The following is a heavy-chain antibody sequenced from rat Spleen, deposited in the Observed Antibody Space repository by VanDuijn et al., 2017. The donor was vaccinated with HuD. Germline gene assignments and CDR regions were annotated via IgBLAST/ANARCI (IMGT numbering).Heavy chain of an antibody. Sequence: EVQLVESGGGLVRPGRSLKLSCAASGFTFSNYDMAWIRQAPTKGLEWIASISPGGGNTSYRDSVKGRFTISRDNAKNTQYLQMDSLRSEDTATYYCARHAVRRPTDWYFDFWGPGTMVTVSS. J-gene: IGHJ1*01. D-gene: IGHD1-11*01. CDR2: ISPGGGNT. CDR3: ARHAVRRPTDWYFDF. CDR1: GFTFSNYD. V-gene: IGHV5S13*01.